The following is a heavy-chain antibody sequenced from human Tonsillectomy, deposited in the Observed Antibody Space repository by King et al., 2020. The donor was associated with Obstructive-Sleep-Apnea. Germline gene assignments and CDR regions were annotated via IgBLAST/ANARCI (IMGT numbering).Heavy chain of an antibody. Sequence: LQESGPGLVKPSQTLSLTCTVSGGSISSGDYYWSWIRQPPGKGLEWIGYIYYSGSTYYNPSLKSRVTISVDTSKNQFSLKLSSVTAADTAVYYCARDRYCRGGSCLRGDYYYYGMDVWGHGTTVTVSS. CDR1: GGSISSGDYY. CDR2: IYYSGST. V-gene: IGHV4-30-4*01. CDR3: ARDRYCRGGSCLRGDYYYYGMDV. J-gene: IGHJ6*02. D-gene: IGHD2-15*01.